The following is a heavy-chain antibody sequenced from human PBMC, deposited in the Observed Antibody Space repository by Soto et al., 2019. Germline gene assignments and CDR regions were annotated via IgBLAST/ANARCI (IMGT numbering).Heavy chain of an antibody. CDR1: GYIFVNYG. CDR3: VMVDNYVTPTPQDV. Sequence: QVQLVQSGDEVKKPGASVKVSCKASGYIFVNYGIAWVRQAPGQGLEWMGWISPYTGNTHSATKVQGRLTMTTDTPTSTAYMDLGSLTSDDTAVYYCVMVDNYVTPTPQDVWGQVTTVTVSS. J-gene: IGHJ6*02. CDR2: ISPYTGNT. D-gene: IGHD3-16*01. V-gene: IGHV1-18*01.